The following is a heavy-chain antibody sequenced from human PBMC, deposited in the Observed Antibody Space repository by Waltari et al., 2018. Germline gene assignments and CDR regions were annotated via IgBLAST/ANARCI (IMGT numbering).Heavy chain of an antibody. CDR3: AREDKDIVVHLYGMDV. D-gene: IGHD2-15*01. Sequence: QVQLVQSGAEVKKPGSSVKVSCKASGGTFSSYAISWVRQAPGQGLEWMGGIIPIVGTANYAQKFQGRVTITADESTSTAYMELSSLRSEDTAVYYCAREDKDIVVHLYGMDVWGQGTTVTVSS. CDR2: IIPIVGTA. CDR1: GGTFSSYA. V-gene: IGHV1-69*01. J-gene: IGHJ6*02.